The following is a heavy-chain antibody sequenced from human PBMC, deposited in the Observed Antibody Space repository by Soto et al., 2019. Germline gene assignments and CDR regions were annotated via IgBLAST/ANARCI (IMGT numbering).Heavy chain of an antibody. CDR3: AHVLVVVANYGMDV. Sequence: QITLKESGPTLVKPTQTLTLTCTFSGFSLSTSGVGVGWIRQPPGKALEWLALIYWDDDKRYSPSLTSRLTTXKXTXXNQVVLTTTNMDPVDTATYYCAHVLVVVANYGMDVWGQGTTVTVSS. CDR2: IYWDDDK. CDR1: GFSLSTSGVG. D-gene: IGHD2-15*01. J-gene: IGHJ6*02. V-gene: IGHV2-5*02.